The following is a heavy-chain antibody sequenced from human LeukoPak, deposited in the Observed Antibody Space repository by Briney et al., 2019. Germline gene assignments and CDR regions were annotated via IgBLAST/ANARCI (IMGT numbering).Heavy chain of an antibody. V-gene: IGHV3-23*01. CDR3: AKDRGGSGYDYGYFDY. Sequence: GGSLRLSCAASGFTFSSYAMSWVRQAPGKGLEWVSAISGSGGSTYYADSVKGRFTISRDNSKNTLYLQMNSLRAEDTAVYYYAKDRGGSGYDYGYFDYWGQGTLVTVSS. CDR1: GFTFSSYA. J-gene: IGHJ4*02. CDR2: ISGSGGST. D-gene: IGHD5-12*01.